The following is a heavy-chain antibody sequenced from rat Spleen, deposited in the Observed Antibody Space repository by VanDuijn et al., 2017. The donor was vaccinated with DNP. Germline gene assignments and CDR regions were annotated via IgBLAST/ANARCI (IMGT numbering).Heavy chain of an antibody. J-gene: IGHJ1*01. CDR3: ARRGITTYWYFDF. D-gene: IGHD1-10*01. CDR2: INYSGTT. CDR1: GYSITSNY. V-gene: IGHV3-1*01. Sequence: EVQLQESGPGLVKPSQSLSLTCSVTGYSITSNYWGWIRKFPGNKMEWMGYINYSGTTAYNPSLRSRISITRDTSKNQFFLQLNSVTTEDTATYYCARRGITTYWYFDFWGPGTMVTVSS.